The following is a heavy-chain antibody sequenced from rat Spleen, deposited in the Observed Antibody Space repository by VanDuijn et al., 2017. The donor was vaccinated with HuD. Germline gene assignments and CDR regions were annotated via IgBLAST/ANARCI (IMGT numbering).Heavy chain of an antibody. CDR1: GFSLTSYS. CDR3: AREGGVPYFMDA. J-gene: IGHJ4*01. D-gene: IGHD4-3*01. Sequence: QVQLKESGPGLVQPSETLSLTCTVSGFSLTSYSVSWVRQPSGKGPEWMGRMWYDGDTAYNSALKSRLSISRDTSKNQVFLKMNSLQTEDTATYFCAREGGVPYFMDAWGQGASVTVSS. CDR2: MWYDGDT. V-gene: IGHV2-34*01.